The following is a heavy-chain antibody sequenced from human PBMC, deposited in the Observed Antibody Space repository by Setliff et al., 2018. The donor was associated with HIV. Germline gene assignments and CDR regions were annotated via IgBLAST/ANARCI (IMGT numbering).Heavy chain of an antibody. V-gene: IGHV4-39*02. D-gene: IGHD4-17*01. CDR3: ARDAVRSKDWFDP. CDR1: GGSISSTVYY. J-gene: IGHJ5*02. Sequence: SETLSLTCTVSGGSISSTVYYWGWIRQPPGKGLEWIGSIYYSGSTYYNPSLESRITISMDTSKNKFSLKLRSVTAADTAMYYCARDAVRSKDWFDPWGPGILVTVSS. CDR2: IYYSGST.